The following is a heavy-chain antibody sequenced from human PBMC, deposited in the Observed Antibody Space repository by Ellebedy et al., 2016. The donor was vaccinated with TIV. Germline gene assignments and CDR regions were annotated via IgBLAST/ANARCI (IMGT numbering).Heavy chain of an antibody. CDR2: INTNTGNP. V-gene: IGHV7-4-1*02. J-gene: IGHJ4*02. Sequence: ASVKVSCKASGYTFTSYAMNWVRQAPGQGLEWMGWINTNTGNPMYAQGFTGRFVFSLDTSVSTAYLQISSLKAEDTAVYYCARAFTWLSPNHDQGVYDYWGQGTLVTVSS. D-gene: IGHD3-22*01. CDR3: ARAFTWLSPNHDQGVYDY. CDR1: GYTFTSYA.